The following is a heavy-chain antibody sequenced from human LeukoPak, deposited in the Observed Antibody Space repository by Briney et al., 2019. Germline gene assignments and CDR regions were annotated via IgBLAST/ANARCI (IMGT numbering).Heavy chain of an antibody. V-gene: IGHV4-61*02. D-gene: IGHD2/OR15-2a*01. CDR1: GGSISSGSYY. CDR2: IYTSGST. CDR3: QSSMGPHDY. J-gene: IGHJ4*02. Sequence: SETLSLTCTVSGGSISSGSYYWSWIRQPAGKGLEWIGRIYTSGSTNYNPSLKSRVTISVDTSKNQFSLKLSSVTAADTAVYYCQSSMGPHDYRGQGTLVTVSS.